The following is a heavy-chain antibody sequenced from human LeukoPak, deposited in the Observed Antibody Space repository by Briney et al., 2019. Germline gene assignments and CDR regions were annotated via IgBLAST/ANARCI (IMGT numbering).Heavy chain of an antibody. V-gene: IGHV3-23*01. CDR1: GFTFSSYA. D-gene: IGHD5-12*01. CDR3: AKAPSSGPPYYFDY. Sequence: GGSLRLSCAAPGFTFSSYAMSWVRQAPDKGLEWVSTISGGGDYTYYADSVKGRFSISRDSSKNALCLQMDSLRAEDTAVYYCAKAPSSGPPYYFDYWGQGTLVTVSS. J-gene: IGHJ4*02. CDR2: ISGGGDYT.